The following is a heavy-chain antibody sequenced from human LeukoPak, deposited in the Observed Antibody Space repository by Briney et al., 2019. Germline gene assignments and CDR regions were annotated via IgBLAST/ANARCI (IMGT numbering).Heavy chain of an antibody. Sequence: GGSLRLSCAASGFTFDDYGMSWVRQAPGKGLEWVSGIYWNGGNTGYADSVKGRFTMSRDNAKNSLYLQMNSLRAEDTALYYCAREDYGVGYYMDVWGKGTTVIVSS. CDR3: AREDYGVGYYMDV. CDR2: IYWNGGNT. CDR1: GFTFDDYG. V-gene: IGHV3-20*04. D-gene: IGHD4-17*01. J-gene: IGHJ6*03.